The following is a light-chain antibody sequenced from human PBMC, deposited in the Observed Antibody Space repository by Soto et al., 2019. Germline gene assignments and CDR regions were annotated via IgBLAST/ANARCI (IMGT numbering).Light chain of an antibody. Sequence: EIVMTQSPATLSVSPGERATLSCRASQSVSSNFAWYQQKPGQAPRLLIYGASTRATGIPARFSGSGSGTEFTLTISSLPSEDFAVYYCQQYNNWLITFGQGTRLEIK. CDR3: QQYNNWLIT. CDR2: GAS. CDR1: QSVSSN. V-gene: IGKV3-15*01. J-gene: IGKJ5*01.